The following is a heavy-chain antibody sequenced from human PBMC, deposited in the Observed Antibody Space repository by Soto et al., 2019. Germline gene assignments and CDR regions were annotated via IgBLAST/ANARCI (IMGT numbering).Heavy chain of an antibody. CDR1: GFTFSSYG. CDR3: AKDRWIAVAAIGLYYYYGMDV. D-gene: IGHD6-19*01. CDR2: ISYDGSNK. J-gene: IGHJ6*02. Sequence: QAGGSLRLSCAASGFTFSSYGMHWVRQAPGKGLEWVAVISYDGSNKYYADSVKGRFTISRDNSKNTLYLQMNSLRAEDTAVYYCAKDRWIAVAAIGLYYYYGMDVWGQGTTVTVSS. V-gene: IGHV3-30*18.